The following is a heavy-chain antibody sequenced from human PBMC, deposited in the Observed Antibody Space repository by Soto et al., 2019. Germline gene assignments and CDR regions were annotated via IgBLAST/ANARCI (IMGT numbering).Heavy chain of an antibody. Sequence: SETLSLTCAVYGGSFSGYYWSWIRQPPGKGLEWIGEINHSGSTNYNPSLKSRVTISVDTSKNQFSLKLSSVTAADTAVYYCARGVLDGRNFDYWGQGTLVTVSS. CDR2: INHSGST. J-gene: IGHJ4*02. D-gene: IGHD1-1*01. CDR3: ARGVLDGRNFDY. CDR1: GGSFSGYY. V-gene: IGHV4-34*01.